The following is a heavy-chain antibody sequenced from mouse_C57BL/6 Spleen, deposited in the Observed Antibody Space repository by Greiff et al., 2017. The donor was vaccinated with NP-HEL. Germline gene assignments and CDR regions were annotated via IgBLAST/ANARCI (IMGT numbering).Heavy chain of an antibody. CDR1: GFTFSDYY. CDR3: ARDRDRGTFDD. J-gene: IGHJ2*01. D-gene: IGHD3-3*01. Sequence: EVKLVESEGGLVQPGSSMKLSCTASGFTFSDYYMAWVRQVPEKGLEWVANINYDGSSTYYLDSLKSRFIISRDNAKNILYLQMSSLKSEDTATYYCARDRDRGTFDDWGQGTTLTVSS. CDR2: INYDGSST. V-gene: IGHV5-16*01.